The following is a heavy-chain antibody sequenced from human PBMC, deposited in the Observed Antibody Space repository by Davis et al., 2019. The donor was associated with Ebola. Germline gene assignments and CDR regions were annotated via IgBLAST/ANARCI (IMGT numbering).Heavy chain of an antibody. V-gene: IGHV4-34*01. CDR1: GGSFSGYY. CDR2: INHSGST. J-gene: IGHJ5*02. Sequence: SETLSLTCAVYGGSFSGYYWSWIRQPPGKGLEWIGEINHSGSTNYNPSLKSRVTISVDTSKNQFSLKLSSVTAADTAVYYCARDSRWFDPWGQGTLVTVSS. CDR3: ARDSRWFDP.